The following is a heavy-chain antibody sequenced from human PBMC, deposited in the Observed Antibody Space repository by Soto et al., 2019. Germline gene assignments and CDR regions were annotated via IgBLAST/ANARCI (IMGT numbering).Heavy chain of an antibody. CDR2: ISAYNGNT. D-gene: IGHD6-19*01. CDR1: GYTFTSYG. Sequence: QVQLVQSGAEVKKPGASVKVSCKASGYTFTSYGISWVRQAPGQGLEWMGWISAYNGNTNYAQKLEGRVTMTTDTATSTADMELRSLRYDDTAVYYCARDSAFSVAVGGSGDYWGQGTLVTVSS. V-gene: IGHV1-18*01. J-gene: IGHJ4*02. CDR3: ARDSAFSVAVGGSGDY.